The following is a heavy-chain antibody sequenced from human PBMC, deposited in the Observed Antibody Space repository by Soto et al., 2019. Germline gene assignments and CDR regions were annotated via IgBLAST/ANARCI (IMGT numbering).Heavy chain of an antibody. D-gene: IGHD1-20*01. CDR1: VFSFISYA. Sequence: GGSLRLSCAASVFSFISYAMHWVRQAPGKGLEWVAIIWFDGSNEYYGDSVKGRFTISRDNSKNTLSLQMNSLRVEDTATYYCARDNWNDGYYFDYWGQGTLVTVSS. CDR3: ARDNWNDGYYFDY. V-gene: IGHV3-33*01. CDR2: IWFDGSNE. J-gene: IGHJ4*02.